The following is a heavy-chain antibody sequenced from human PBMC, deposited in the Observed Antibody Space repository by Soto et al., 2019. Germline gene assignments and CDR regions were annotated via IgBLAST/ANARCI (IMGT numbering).Heavy chain of an antibody. CDR1: GYTFTSIS. Sequence: QVQLVQSGAEERKPGASVKVSCKASGYTFTSISMHWVRQAPGQGLEWMGWINGGNGNIRYSQKLQGRVGITMDTSASTAYMELSSLRFEDTAVYYCARDKPGSGPDFDYWGRGALVTVSS. J-gene: IGHJ4*02. CDR2: INGGNGNI. CDR3: ARDKPGSGPDFDY. D-gene: IGHD6-19*01. V-gene: IGHV1-3*05.